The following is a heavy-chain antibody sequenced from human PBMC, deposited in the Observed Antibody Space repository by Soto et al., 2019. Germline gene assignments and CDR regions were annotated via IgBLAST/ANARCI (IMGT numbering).Heavy chain of an antibody. V-gene: IGHV3-64*01. J-gene: IGHJ3*02. CDR1: GFTFSSYA. Sequence: EVQLVESGGGLVQPGGSLRLSCAASGFTFSSYAMHWVRQAPGKGLEYVSAISSNGGSTYYANSVKGRFTISRDNSKNTLYLQMGSLRAEDKAVYYCAREGPGYCSSTSCHPNAFDIWGQGTMVTVSS. CDR3: AREGPGYCSSTSCHPNAFDI. CDR2: ISSNGGST. D-gene: IGHD2-2*01.